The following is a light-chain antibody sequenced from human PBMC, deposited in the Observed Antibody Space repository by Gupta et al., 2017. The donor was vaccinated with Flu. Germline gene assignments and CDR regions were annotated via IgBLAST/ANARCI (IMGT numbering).Light chain of an antibody. CDR1: ESVISSF. J-gene: IGKJ4*01. CDR2: ATS. V-gene: IGKV3-20*01. Sequence: EFMLTQSPGTLSLSPGDGATLFCRASESVISSFLAWYQQRPGPAPRLLVSATSSRATGITDRFSGSGSETEFTLTISRLEPEDVAVYYCQHYSSSPPVLTFGGGTKVEIK. CDR3: QHYSSSPPVLT.